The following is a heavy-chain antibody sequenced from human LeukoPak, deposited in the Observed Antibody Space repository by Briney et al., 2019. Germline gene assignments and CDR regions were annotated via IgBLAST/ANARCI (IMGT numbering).Heavy chain of an antibody. CDR3: ASVVPAATRPFDY. V-gene: IGHV4-30-2*01. Sequence: SQTLSLTCAVSGGSISSGGYSWSWIRQPPGKGLEWIGEINHSGSTNYNPSLKSRVTISVDTSKNQFSLKLSSVTAADTAVYYCASVVPAATRPFDYWGQGTLVTVSS. D-gene: IGHD2-2*01. CDR1: GGSISSGGYS. J-gene: IGHJ4*02. CDR2: INHSGST.